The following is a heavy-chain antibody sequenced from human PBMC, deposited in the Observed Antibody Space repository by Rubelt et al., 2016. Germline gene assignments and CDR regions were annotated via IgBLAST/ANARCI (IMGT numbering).Heavy chain of an antibody. D-gene: IGHD6-19*01. CDR2: ISYVGSNK. J-gene: IGHJ4*02. CDR3: ARDGPEQWLVPEFDY. CDR1: GFTFSSYA. Sequence: QVQLVESGGGVVQPGGSLRLSCAASGFTFSSYAMHWVRQAPGKGLEWVAVISYVGSNKYYADSVKGRFTISRDNSKNTLYLQMNSLRAEDTAVYYCARDGPEQWLVPEFDYWGQGTLVTVSS. V-gene: IGHV3-30*04.